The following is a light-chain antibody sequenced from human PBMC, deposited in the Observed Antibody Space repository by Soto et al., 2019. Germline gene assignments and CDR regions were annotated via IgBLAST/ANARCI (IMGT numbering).Light chain of an antibody. Sequence: QSVLTQSPSASGSPGQSVTISCTGTSGDVGGYNYVSWYQQHPGKAPKLMIYEVSKRPSGVPDRFSGSKSGNTASLTISGLQAEDEDDYYCCSYAGDLALFGGGTKVTVL. CDR2: EVS. J-gene: IGLJ2*01. CDR1: SGDVGGYNY. CDR3: CSYAGDLAL. V-gene: IGLV2-8*01.